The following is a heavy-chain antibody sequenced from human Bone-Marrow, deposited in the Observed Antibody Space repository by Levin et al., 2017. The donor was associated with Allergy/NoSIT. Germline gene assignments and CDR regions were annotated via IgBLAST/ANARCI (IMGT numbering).Heavy chain of an antibody. CDR3: ASRGSVVGYCSGGSCYSKGYYYMDV. CDR2: IYSGGST. CDR1: GFTVSSNY. V-gene: IGHV3-53*01. Sequence: GGSLRLSCAASGFTVSSNYMSWVRQAPGKGLEWVSVIYSGGSTYYADSVKGRFTISRDNSKNTLYLQMNSLRDEDTAVYYCASRGSVVGYCSGGSCYSKGYYYMDVWGKGTTVTVSS. J-gene: IGHJ6*03. D-gene: IGHD2-15*01.